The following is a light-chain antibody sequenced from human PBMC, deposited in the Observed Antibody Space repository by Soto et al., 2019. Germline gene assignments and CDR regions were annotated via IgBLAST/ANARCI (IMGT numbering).Light chain of an antibody. Sequence: QSVLTQPPSVSGAPGQRVTISCTGSSSNIGAGYDVHWYLQLPGTAPKLLIYVNNNRPSGVPDRFSGSKSGTSASLAITGLQAEDEADYYCQSYDSSLSAVVFGGGTKLTVL. CDR1: SSNIGAGYD. V-gene: IGLV1-40*01. J-gene: IGLJ2*01. CDR3: QSYDSSLSAVV. CDR2: VNN.